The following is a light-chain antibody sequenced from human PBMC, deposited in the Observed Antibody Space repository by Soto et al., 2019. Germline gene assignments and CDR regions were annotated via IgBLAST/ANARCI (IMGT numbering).Light chain of an antibody. CDR3: QQYNSYPYT. CDR2: GAS. CDR1: QTITTY. V-gene: IGKV3-11*01. Sequence: EIVLTQSPATPSLSPGERATLSCRASQTITTYLAWYQQKPGQPPRLLIYGASNRATGIPARFSGSGSGTDFILTISSLQPEDFATYYCQQYNSYPYTFGQGTKLEFK. J-gene: IGKJ2*01.